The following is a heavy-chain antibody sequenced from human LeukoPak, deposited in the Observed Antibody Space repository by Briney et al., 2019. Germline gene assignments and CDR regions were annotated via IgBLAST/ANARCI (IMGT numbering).Heavy chain of an antibody. CDR3: ASLTSSSWHWFDP. Sequence: SETLSLTCTVSGGSISTYYWSWIRQPPGKGLEWIGDIYYSGSTNYNPSLKSRVTISVDTSKNQFSLKLSSVTAADTAVYYCASLTSSSWHWFDPWGQGTLVTVSS. CDR2: IYYSGST. V-gene: IGHV4-59*01. J-gene: IGHJ5*02. D-gene: IGHD6-13*01. CDR1: GGSISTYY.